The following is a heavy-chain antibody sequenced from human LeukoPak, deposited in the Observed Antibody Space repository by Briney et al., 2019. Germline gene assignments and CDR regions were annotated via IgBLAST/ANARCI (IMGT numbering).Heavy chain of an antibody. J-gene: IGHJ6*03. CDR2: INPSGGST. D-gene: IGHD5-12*01. CDR3: AREGYSGYRGPGYYYYMDV. CDR1: GYTFTSYY. Sequence: ASVKVSCQASGYTFTSYYMHWVRQAPGQGLEWMGIINPSGGSTSYAQKFQARVTMTRDMSKSTVYMELSSLRSEDTAVYYCAREGYSGYRGPGYYYYMDVWGKGATVADSS. V-gene: IGHV1-46*01.